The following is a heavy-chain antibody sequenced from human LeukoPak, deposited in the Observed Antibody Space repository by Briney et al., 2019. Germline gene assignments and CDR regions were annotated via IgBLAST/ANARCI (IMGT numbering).Heavy chain of an antibody. CDR1: GFTFSSYG. J-gene: IGHJ5*02. D-gene: IGHD6-13*01. Sequence: SVGSLRLSCAASGFTFSSYGMHWVRQAPGKGLEWVAVIWYDGSNKYYADSVKGRFTISRDNSKNTLYLQMNSLRAEDTAVYYCARDYAHSSSWYYNWFDPWGQGTLVTVSS. CDR2: IWYDGSNK. CDR3: ARDYAHSSSWYYNWFDP. V-gene: IGHV3-33*01.